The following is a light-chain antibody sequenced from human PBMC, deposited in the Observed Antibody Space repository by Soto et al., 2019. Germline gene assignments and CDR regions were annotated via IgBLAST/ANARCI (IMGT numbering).Light chain of an antibody. Sequence: EIGLTQSPGTLSLSPGERATLSCRASQSVSSNFLAWYQQKPGQAPRLLIYGASNGATGFPDRFSGSGSGTDFTLTITRLEPEDFAVYFCQQYGSSPRTFGQGTKVDIK. V-gene: IGKV3-20*01. CDR2: GAS. CDR3: QQYGSSPRT. J-gene: IGKJ1*01. CDR1: QSVSSNF.